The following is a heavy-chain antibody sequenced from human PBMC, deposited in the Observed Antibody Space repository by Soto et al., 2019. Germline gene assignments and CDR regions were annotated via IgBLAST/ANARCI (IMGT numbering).Heavy chain of an antibody. J-gene: IGHJ4*01. CDR3: AHAGDYDLLTFDH. CDR2: LYWDDDK. D-gene: IGHD4-17*01. Sequence: QITLKESGPTLVSPAQTLTLTCDFSGFSLSTYHMGVAWIRQPPGKALEWLALLYWDDDKRYSPSLKDRLAISKDTSNNQVVLTITNIDPGDSATYFCAHAGDYDLLTFDHWGPGTLVTVS. CDR1: GFSLSTYHMG. V-gene: IGHV2-5*02.